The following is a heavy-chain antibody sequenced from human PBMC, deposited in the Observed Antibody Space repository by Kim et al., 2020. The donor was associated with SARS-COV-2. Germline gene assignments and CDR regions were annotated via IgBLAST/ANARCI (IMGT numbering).Heavy chain of an antibody. Sequence: SETLSLTCTVSGGSISSGDYYWSWIRQPPGKGLEWIGYIYYSGSTYYNPSLKSRVTISVDTSKNQFSLKLSSVTAADTAVYYCARDQAMVRGVIDYWGQGTLVTVSS. D-gene: IGHD3-10*01. CDR2: IYYSGST. J-gene: IGHJ4*02. CDR1: GGSISSGDYY. CDR3: ARDQAMVRGVIDY. V-gene: IGHV4-30-4*01.